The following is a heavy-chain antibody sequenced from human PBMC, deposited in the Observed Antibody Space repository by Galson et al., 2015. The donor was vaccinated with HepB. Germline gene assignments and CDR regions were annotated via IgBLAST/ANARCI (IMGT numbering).Heavy chain of an antibody. V-gene: IGHV5-10-1*01. CDR1: GYNFTNYW. D-gene: IGHD4-17*01. CDR2: IDPSDSYI. Sequence: QSGAEVKKPGESLRISCEGSGYNFTNYWITWVRQMPGKGLEWMGKIDPSDSYINYNSAFEGHVTISVDKSISTAFLQWSSLKASDTAMYYCARHTWAPTVTASRYFDLWGRGTLVTVSS. J-gene: IGHJ2*01. CDR3: ARHTWAPTVTASRYFDL.